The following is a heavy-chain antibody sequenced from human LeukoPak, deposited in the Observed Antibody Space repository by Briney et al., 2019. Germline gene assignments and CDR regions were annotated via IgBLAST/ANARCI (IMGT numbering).Heavy chain of an antibody. CDR2: IYRSGNT. D-gene: IGHD5-18*01. V-gene: IGHV4-38-2*02. Sequence: SETLSLTCTVSGYSISSGYYWGWIRQPPGKGLQWIGSIYRSGNTYYNPSLKSRVTISVDTSKNQFSLKLSSLTAADTAVYYCARQAPVDTAMVSSFDYWGQGTLVTVSS. CDR1: GYSISSGYY. J-gene: IGHJ4*02. CDR3: ARQAPVDTAMVSSFDY.